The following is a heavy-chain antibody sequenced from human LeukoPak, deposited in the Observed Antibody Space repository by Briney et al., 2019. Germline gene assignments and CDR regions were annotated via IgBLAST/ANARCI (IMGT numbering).Heavy chain of an antibody. Sequence: GGSLRLSCAASGFTFTSYWMSWARQAPGKGLEWMANINQDGSEKYYVASVEGRFTISRDNAKNSLYLQMNSLRAEDTAVYYCARMRSYYTGFDYWGQGTLVTVSS. CDR2: INQDGSEK. CDR1: GFTFTSYW. CDR3: ARMRSYYTGFDY. J-gene: IGHJ4*02. D-gene: IGHD1-26*01. V-gene: IGHV3-7*01.